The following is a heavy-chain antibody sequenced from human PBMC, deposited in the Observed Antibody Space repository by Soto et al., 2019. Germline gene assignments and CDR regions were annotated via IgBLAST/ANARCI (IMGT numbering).Heavy chain of an antibody. CDR3: ASLQYCSSTRCTLGYYGMDV. V-gene: IGHV5-10-1*01. Sequence: GGSLKISCKCSGYIFTSYWISWVLHMPGKGVGRRGRIDPSDSYTNYSPSFQGNVTISADKSISTAYLQWSSLQASDTAMYYCASLQYCSSTRCTLGYYGMDVWGQGTTVTVSS. D-gene: IGHD2-2*01. J-gene: IGHJ6*02. CDR2: IDPSDSYT. CDR1: GYIFTSYW.